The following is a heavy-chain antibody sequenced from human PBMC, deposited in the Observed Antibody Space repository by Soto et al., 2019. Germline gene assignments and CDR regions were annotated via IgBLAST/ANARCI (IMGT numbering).Heavy chain of an antibody. CDR2: IIPVFRTS. V-gene: IGHV1-69*18. J-gene: IGHJ4*02. CDR3: AKYGSWDGGGGES. Sequence: QVQLVQSGAELKKPGSSVKVSCSASGVTFSSYAFTWVRQAPGQGIEWMGNIIPVFRTSNYAQGFQGRLTISAEESTNTINMELSGLRSEAMAVYFCAKYGSWDGGGGESWGQRTLVIVSS. D-gene: IGHD3-16*01. CDR1: GVTFSSYA.